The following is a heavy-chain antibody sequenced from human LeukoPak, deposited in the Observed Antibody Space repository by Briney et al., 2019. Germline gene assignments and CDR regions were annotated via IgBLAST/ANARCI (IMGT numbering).Heavy chain of an antibody. CDR3: AHKPAQKNYFDP. CDR2: TYWGDDK. CDR1: GFSLSAPQVA. D-gene: IGHD1-7*01. V-gene: IGHV2-5*02. Sequence: SGPTLVNPTQTLTLTCTFSGFSLSAPQVAVGWIRQPPGKALEFLALTYWGDDKRFSSSLRSRLTITSDASKNRVVLTVANLDPVDTATYYCAHKPAQKNYFDPWGQGTLVTVSS. J-gene: IGHJ5*02.